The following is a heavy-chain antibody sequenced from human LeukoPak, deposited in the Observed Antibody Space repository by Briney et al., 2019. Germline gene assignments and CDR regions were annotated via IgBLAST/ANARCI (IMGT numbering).Heavy chain of an antibody. CDR1: GGSISSGDYY. D-gene: IGHD3-16*02. Sequence: SETLSLTCIVSGGSISSGDYYWSWIRQPPGKGLEWIGYIYYSGSTYYNLSLKSRVTISVDTSKNQFSLKLSSVTAADTAVYYCARGPNYVWGSYQYFDYWGQGTLVTVSS. CDR3: ARGPNYVWGSYQYFDY. V-gene: IGHV4-30-4*01. J-gene: IGHJ4*02. CDR2: IYYSGST.